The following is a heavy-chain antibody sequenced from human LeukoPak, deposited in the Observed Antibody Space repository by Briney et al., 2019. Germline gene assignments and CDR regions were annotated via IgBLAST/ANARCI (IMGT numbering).Heavy chain of an antibody. CDR2: IYATGST. CDR3: ARHGSVRSPLGP. Sequence: SETLSLTCTVSGGSISSYYWSWIRQPPGKGLEWIGYIYATGSTNHNPSLKSRVTISVDTSKNQFSLNLRSVTAADTAVYYCARHGSVRSPLGPWGQGTLVTVSS. J-gene: IGHJ5*02. D-gene: IGHD3-10*01. V-gene: IGHV4-4*09. CDR1: GGSISSYY.